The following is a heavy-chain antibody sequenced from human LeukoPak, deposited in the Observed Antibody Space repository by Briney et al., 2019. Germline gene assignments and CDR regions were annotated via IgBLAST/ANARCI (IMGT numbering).Heavy chain of an antibody. CDR3: ARTVREWPLSP. Sequence: ASVKVSCKASGYTFTSYDINWVRQATGQGLEWMGWINPNSGGTNYAQKFQGRVTMTRDTSISTAYMELSRLRSDDTAVYYCARTVREWPLSPWGQGTLVTVSS. CDR2: INPNSGGT. J-gene: IGHJ5*02. D-gene: IGHD3-3*01. V-gene: IGHV1-2*02. CDR1: GYTFTSYD.